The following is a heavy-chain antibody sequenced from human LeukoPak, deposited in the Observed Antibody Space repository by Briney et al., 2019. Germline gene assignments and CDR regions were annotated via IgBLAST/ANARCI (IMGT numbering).Heavy chain of an antibody. D-gene: IGHD6-13*01. V-gene: IGHV4-61*01. CDR3: ARGVYDGFDY. Sequence: SETLSLTCTVSGGSVSSGSYYWSWIRQHPGKGLEWIGYIYYSGSTNYNPSLKSRVTISVDTSKNQFSLKLSSVTAADTAVYYCARGVYDGFDYWGQGTLVTVSS. CDR1: GGSVSSGSYY. CDR2: IYYSGST. J-gene: IGHJ4*02.